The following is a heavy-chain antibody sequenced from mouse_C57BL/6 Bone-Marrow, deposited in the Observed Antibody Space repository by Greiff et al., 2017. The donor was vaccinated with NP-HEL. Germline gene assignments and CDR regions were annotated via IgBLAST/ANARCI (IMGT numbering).Heavy chain of an antibody. V-gene: IGHV5-6*01. Sequence: EVMLVESGGDLVKPGGSLKLSCAASGFTFSSYGMSWVRQTPDKRLEWVATISSGGSYPYYPDSVKGRFTISRDNAKNTLYLQMSRLKSEDTARYYCARHIWDYWGQGTTLTVSS. CDR2: ISSGGSYP. J-gene: IGHJ2*01. CDR1: GFTFSSYG. CDR3: ARHIWDY.